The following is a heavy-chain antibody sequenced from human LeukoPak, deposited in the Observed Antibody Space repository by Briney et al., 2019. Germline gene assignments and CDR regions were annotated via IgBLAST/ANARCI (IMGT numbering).Heavy chain of an antibody. D-gene: IGHD3-9*01. CDR1: GFTFSNYW. CDR2: ISTDGSST. J-gene: IGHJ1*01. CDR3: AKPYPPPTWFDYAEYFQH. Sequence: PGGSLRLSCAASGFTFSNYWMHWVRQAPGKGLVWVSRISTDGSSTTYADSVKGRFTISRDNSKNTLYLQMNSLRAEDTAVYYCAKPYPPPTWFDYAEYFQHWGQGTLVTVSS. V-gene: IGHV3-74*03.